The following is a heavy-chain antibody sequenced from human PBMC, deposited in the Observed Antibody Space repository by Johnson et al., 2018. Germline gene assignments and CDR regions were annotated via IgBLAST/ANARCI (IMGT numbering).Heavy chain of an antibody. Sequence: QVQLQQWGAGLLKXSETXSLXCAVYGGSFSGYYWSWIRQPPGKGLEWIGAINHSGSTNYNPSLKSRVTISVDTAKNQFSQKLSTVNAADTAVYYCARVLGIAAAGTDYYYYYGMDVWGQGTTVTVSS. CDR1: GGSFSGYY. J-gene: IGHJ6*02. V-gene: IGHV4-34*01. D-gene: IGHD6-13*01. CDR3: ARVLGIAAAGTDYYYYYGMDV. CDR2: INHSGST.